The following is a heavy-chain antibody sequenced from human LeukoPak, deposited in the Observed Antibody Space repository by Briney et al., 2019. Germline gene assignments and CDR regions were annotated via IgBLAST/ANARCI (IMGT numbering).Heavy chain of an antibody. V-gene: IGHV1-69*05. CDR1: GGTFSSYA. J-gene: IGHJ4*02. Sequence: SVKVSCKASGGTFSSYAISWVRQAPGQGLEWMGGIIPIFGTANYAQKFRGRVTITTDESTSTAYMELSSLRSEDAAVYYCASGRDGYNYHFDYWGQGTLVTVSS. D-gene: IGHD5-24*01. CDR3: ASGRDGYNYHFDY. CDR2: IIPIFGTA.